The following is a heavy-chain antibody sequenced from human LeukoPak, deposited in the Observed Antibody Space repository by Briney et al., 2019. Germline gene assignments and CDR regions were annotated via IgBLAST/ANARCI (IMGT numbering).Heavy chain of an antibody. CDR3: ARGGRGRWLQSYYFDC. D-gene: IGHD5-24*01. J-gene: IGHJ4*02. CDR2: INPNSGGT. CDR1: GYTFTGYY. V-gene: IGHV1-2*04. Sequence: ASVKVSCKASGYTFTGYYMHWVRRAPGQGLEWMGWINPNSGGTNYAQKFQGWVTMTRDTSISTAYMELSRLRSDDTAVYYCARGGRGRWLQSYYFDCWGQGTLVTVSS.